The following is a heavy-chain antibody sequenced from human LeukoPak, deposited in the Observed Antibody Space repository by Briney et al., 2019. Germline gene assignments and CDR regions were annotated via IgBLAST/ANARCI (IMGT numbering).Heavy chain of an antibody. D-gene: IGHD3-3*01. CDR3: ATGGRVLYDFWSGPAVPTHFDP. J-gene: IGHJ5*02. CDR1: GYTLTELC. CDR2: YDPEDGET. Sequence: GASVKVSCKVAGYTLTELCMDWVRQAPGKGLEWMGSYDPEDGETIYAQKFQGRVTMTEDTSTDTSYMELSSLRSEDTAVYYCATGGRVLYDFWSGPAVPTHFDPWGQGTLVIVSS. V-gene: IGHV1-24*01.